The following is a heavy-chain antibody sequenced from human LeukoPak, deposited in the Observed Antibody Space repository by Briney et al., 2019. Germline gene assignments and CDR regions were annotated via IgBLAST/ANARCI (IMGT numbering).Heavy chain of an antibody. CDR1: GYTFTSYG. J-gene: IGHJ5*02. D-gene: IGHD6-19*01. CDR2: ISAYNGNT. V-gene: IGHV1-18*01. Sequence: ASVKVSCKASGYTFTSYGISWVRQAPGQGLEWMGWISAYNGNTNYAQKLQGRVTMTTDTSTSTAYMELRSLRSDDTAVYYCARAPYSSGWYYRDNWFDPWGQGTLVTVSS. CDR3: ARAPYSSGWYYRDNWFDP.